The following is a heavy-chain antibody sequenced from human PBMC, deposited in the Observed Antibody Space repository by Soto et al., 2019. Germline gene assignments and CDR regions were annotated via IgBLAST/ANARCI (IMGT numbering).Heavy chain of an antibody. CDR3: ARALYKWNYVWFDP. V-gene: IGHV4-59*01. D-gene: IGHD1-7*01. J-gene: IGHJ5*02. CDR1: GGSISSYY. CDR2: IYYSGST. Sequence: SETLSLTCTVSGGSISSYYWSWIRQPPGKGLEWIGYIYYSGSTNYNPSLKSRVTISVDTSKNQFSLKLSSVTAADTAVYYCARALYKWNYVWFDPWGQGTLVTVSS.